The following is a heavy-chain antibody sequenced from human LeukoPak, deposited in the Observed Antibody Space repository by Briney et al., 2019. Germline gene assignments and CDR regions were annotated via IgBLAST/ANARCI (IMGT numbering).Heavy chain of an antibody. J-gene: IGHJ4*02. D-gene: IGHD7-27*01. CDR1: GFTFSSYS. CDR3: ARDEPTGDFYYFDY. CDR2: ISSSSSTI. Sequence: GGSLRLSCVASGFTFSSYSMNWVRQAPGKGLEWVSYISSSSSTIYYADSVKGRFTISRDNGKNSLYLQMNSLRAEDTAVYYCARDEPTGDFYYFDYWGQGTLVTVSS. V-gene: IGHV3-48*01.